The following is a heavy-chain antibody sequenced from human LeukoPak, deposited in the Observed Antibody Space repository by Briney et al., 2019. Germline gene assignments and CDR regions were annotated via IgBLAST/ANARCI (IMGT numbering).Heavy chain of an antibody. D-gene: IGHD2-15*01. J-gene: IGHJ1*01. CDR3: AIGYCSGGSCYEGISYFQH. CDR1: GFTFSSYS. CDR2: INSSSSYI. V-gene: IGHV3-21*01. Sequence: PGGSLRLSCAASGFTFSSYSMNWVRQAPGKGLEWVSSINSSSSYIYYADSVKGRFTISRDNAKNSLYLQMNSLRAEDTAVYYCAIGYCSGGSCYEGISYFQHWGQGTLVTVSS.